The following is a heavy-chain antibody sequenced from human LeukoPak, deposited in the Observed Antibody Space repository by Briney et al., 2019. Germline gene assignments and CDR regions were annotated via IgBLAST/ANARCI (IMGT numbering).Heavy chain of an antibody. J-gene: IGHJ4*02. CDR1: GGTFSSYA. V-gene: IGHV1-69*06. CDR3: AKDLPLQSTENTY. CDR2: IIPIFGTA. D-gene: IGHD5/OR15-5a*01. Sequence: SVKVSCKASGGTFSSYAISWVRQAPGQGLEWMGGIIPIFGTANYAQKFQGRVTITADKSTSTAYMELSSLRSEDTAVYYCAKDLPLQSTENTYWGQGTLVTVSS.